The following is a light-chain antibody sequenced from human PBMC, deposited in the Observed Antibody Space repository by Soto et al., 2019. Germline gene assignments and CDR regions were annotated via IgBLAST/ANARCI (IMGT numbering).Light chain of an antibody. CDR3: HQSYSTPH. Sequence: DIQMTQSPSSLSASVGDRVTITCRASQSISSYLNWYQQKPGKAPKLLIYAASSLQSGVPSRFSGCGSGTDFTLTISRLQPEDFATYYCHQSYSTPHFGGGTKVEIK. J-gene: IGKJ4*01. CDR2: AAS. V-gene: IGKV1-39*01. CDR1: QSISSY.